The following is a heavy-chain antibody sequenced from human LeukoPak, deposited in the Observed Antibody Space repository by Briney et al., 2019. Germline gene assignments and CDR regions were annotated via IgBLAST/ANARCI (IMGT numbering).Heavy chain of an antibody. D-gene: IGHD3-10*02. Sequence: PSETLSLTCAVSGGSISSTNWWSWVRQSPGKGLEWIGEIYRSGSTNYNPSLKSRVTISVDESKNQFSLKLTSVTAADTAVYYCARVGTMSYAFDIWGQGTMVTVSS. CDR2: IYRSGST. CDR3: ARVGTMSYAFDI. CDR1: GGSISSTNW. J-gene: IGHJ3*02. V-gene: IGHV4-4*02.